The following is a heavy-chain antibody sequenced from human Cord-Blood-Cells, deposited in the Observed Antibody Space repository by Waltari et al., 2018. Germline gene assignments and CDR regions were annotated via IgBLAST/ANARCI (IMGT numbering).Heavy chain of an antibody. CDR3: ARIMQWGGIVVVTAIDY. CDR1: GSTFSGYY. D-gene: IGHD2-21*02. CDR2: INPNSGGT. J-gene: IGHJ4*02. V-gene: IGHV1-2*02. Sequence: QVQLVQSGAEVKKPGASVTVSCKASGSTFSGYYMHWVRPAPGPGLEWMGWINPNSGGTNYAQKFQGRVTMTRDTSISTAYMELSRLRSDDTAVYYCARIMQWGGIVVVTAIDYWGQGTLVTVSS.